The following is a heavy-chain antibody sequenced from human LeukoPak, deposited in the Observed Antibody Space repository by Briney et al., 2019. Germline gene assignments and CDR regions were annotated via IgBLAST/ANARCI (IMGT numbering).Heavy chain of an antibody. CDR2: TYYRSTWYN. J-gene: IGHJ3*02. Sequence: SQTLSLTCAISGDSVFSNRAAWNWIRQSPSRGLEWLGRTYYRSTWYNDFTLSVKSRIVINPDTSKNQFSLQLNSVTPEDTAVYYCASSSTWEGAFDIWGQGTMVTVSS. D-gene: IGHD1-1*01. CDR1: GDSVFSNRAA. V-gene: IGHV6-1*01. CDR3: ASSSTWEGAFDI.